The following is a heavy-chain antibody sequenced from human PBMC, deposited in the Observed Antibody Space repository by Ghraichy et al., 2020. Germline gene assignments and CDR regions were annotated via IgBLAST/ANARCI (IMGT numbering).Heavy chain of an antibody. CDR3: ARGVGVTLYCSSTSCYGGGDWFDP. V-gene: IGHV4-34*01. J-gene: IGHJ5*02. CDR2: INHSGST. D-gene: IGHD2-2*01. CDR1: GGSFSGYY. Sequence: SQTLSLTCAVYGGSFSGYYWSWIRQPPGKGLEWIGEINHSGSTNYNPSLKSRVTISVDTSKNQFSLKLSSVTAADTAVYYCARGVGVTLYCSSTSCYGGGDWFDPWGQGTLVTVSS.